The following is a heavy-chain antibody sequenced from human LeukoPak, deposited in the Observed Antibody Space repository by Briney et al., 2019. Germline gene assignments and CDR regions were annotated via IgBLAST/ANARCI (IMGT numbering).Heavy chain of an antibody. Sequence: QPGGSLRLSCAASGFPFSSYWMMWVRQAPGKGLEWVANINQDGSEKYYVDSVKGRFTISRDNAKNSLYLQVNSLRAEDTALYYCVRDGAPAAADYWGQGTLVTVSS. CDR2: INQDGSEK. CDR3: VRDGAPAAADY. CDR1: GFPFSSYW. V-gene: IGHV3-7*01. J-gene: IGHJ4*02. D-gene: IGHD2-2*01.